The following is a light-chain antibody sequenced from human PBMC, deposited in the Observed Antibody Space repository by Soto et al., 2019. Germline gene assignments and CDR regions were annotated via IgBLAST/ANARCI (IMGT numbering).Light chain of an antibody. CDR1: QSVSNRY. Sequence: EIVLTPSPDTLSFSPGESATLSCRASQSVSNRYLAWYQQKPGQAPRLLIYGASSRATDIPDRFSGSGSGTDFTLTISRLEPEDFAVYYCHQYGGSFQFGQGTKVDIK. J-gene: IGKJ1*01. CDR2: GAS. V-gene: IGKV3-20*01. CDR3: HQYGGSFQ.